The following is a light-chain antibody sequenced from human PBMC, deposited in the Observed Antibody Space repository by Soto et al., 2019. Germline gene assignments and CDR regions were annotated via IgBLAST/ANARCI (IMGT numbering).Light chain of an antibody. CDR3: QVWDSSSDHMV. Sequence: SYELTQPPSVSVAPGTTARITCGGNNIGSKSVHWYQQKPSLAPVVGIYYDRGRPSGIPERFSGSKSGNTATLTISRVEAGDEADYYCQVWDSSSDHMVFGGGTKLTVL. CDR2: YDR. J-gene: IGLJ2*01. V-gene: IGLV3-21*04. CDR1: NIGSKS.